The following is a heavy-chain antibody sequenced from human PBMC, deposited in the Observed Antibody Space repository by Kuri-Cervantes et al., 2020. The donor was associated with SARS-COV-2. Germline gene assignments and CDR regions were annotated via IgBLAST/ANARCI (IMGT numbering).Heavy chain of an antibody. Sequence: SVKVSCKASGGTFSSYAISWVRQAPGQGLEWMGRIIPIFGIANYVQKFQGRVTITADKSTSTAYMELSSLRSEDTAVYCCARVWYYYDSSGPPWYYYYGMDVWGQGTTVTVSS. D-gene: IGHD3-22*01. CDR2: IIPIFGIA. CDR1: GGTFSSYA. J-gene: IGHJ6*02. CDR3: ARVWYYYDSSGPPWYYYYGMDV. V-gene: IGHV1-69*04.